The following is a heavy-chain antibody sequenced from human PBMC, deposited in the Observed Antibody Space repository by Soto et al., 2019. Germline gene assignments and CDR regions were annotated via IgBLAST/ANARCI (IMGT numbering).Heavy chain of an antibody. D-gene: IGHD3-10*01. J-gene: IGHJ4*02. Sequence: SETLSLTCTVFGGSISSSGYYWGWIRQAPGKGLEWIGSIYYTGSTYYNPSLKSRVTISEDTSKSQFSLNLSSATAADTAQYYCARHTTFGSGAYFDYWGQGTLVTVSS. V-gene: IGHV4-39*01. CDR2: IYYTGST. CDR3: ARHTTFGSGAYFDY. CDR1: GGSISSSGYY.